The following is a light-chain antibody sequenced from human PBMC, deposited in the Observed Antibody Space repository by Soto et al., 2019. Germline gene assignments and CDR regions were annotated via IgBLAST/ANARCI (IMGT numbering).Light chain of an antibody. CDR1: QGIAPY. J-gene: IGKJ4*01. V-gene: IGKV1-27*01. Sequence: DVQMTQSPSSLSAFVGDRVTITCRASQGIAPYLAWFQQKPGKVPKLLIYATSTLQSGVPSRFSGSGSGTDFKLTISSLQPEDVGTYYCQKYNSAPLTLGGGTKVEIK. CDR2: ATS. CDR3: QKYNSAPLT.